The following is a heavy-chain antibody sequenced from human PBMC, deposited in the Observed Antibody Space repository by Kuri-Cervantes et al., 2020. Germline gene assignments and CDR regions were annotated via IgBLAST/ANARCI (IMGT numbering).Heavy chain of an antibody. D-gene: IGHD5-24*01. J-gene: IGHJ6*02. V-gene: IGHV3-19*01. Sequence: GGSLRLSCAASGFTFSSYSMNWVRQAPGKGLEWVSGVSWNGSRTHYADSVKGRFTISRDNSKNTMYLQMNSLRAEDTAVYYCAKVQRDGDNWGGYFCYYYGMDVWGQGTTVTVSS. CDR3: AKVQRDGDNWGGYFCYYYGMDV. CDR1: GFTFSSYS. CDR2: VSWNGSRT.